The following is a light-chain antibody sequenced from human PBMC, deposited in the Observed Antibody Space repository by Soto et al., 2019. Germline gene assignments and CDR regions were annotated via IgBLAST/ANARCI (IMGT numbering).Light chain of an antibody. V-gene: IGKV3-20*01. CDR3: QQYGSSPLYT. Sequence: EVVMTQCPATLSVSPGERATLSCRASQSVTTNMAWYQQKPGQAPRLLIYGASNRASGTPDRFSGSGSGTDFTLTISRLEPEDFAVYYCQQYGSSPLYTFGQGTRLEIK. CDR1: QSVTTN. CDR2: GAS. J-gene: IGKJ5*01.